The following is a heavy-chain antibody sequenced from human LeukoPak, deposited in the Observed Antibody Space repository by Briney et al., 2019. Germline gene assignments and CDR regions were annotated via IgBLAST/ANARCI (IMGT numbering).Heavy chain of an antibody. V-gene: IGHV4-31*03. Sequence: SQTLSLTYTVSGGSISSGGYYWSWIRQHPGKGLEWIGYIYYSGSTYYNPSLKSRVTISVDTSKNQFSLKLSSVTAADTAVYYCARARGSGWYVPDYWGQGTLVTVSS. CDR3: ARARGSGWYVPDY. J-gene: IGHJ4*02. CDR1: GGSISSGGYY. CDR2: IYYSGST. D-gene: IGHD6-19*01.